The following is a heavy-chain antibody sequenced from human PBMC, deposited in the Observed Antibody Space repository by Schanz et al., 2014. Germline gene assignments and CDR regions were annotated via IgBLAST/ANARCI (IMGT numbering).Heavy chain of an antibody. V-gene: IGHV1-69*04. J-gene: IGHJ5*02. Sequence: QVQLVQSGAEVKKPGSSVTVSCKASGDTLSSYGISWVRQVPGQGLEWMGRIIPNLGSANYAQKFQGRVTITADKSTSTVYMELSSLRSEDTAIYYCARGNTIFGVVILGWLDPWGQGTLVTVSS. CDR1: GDTLSSYG. D-gene: IGHD3-3*01. CDR2: IIPNLGSA. CDR3: ARGNTIFGVVILGWLDP.